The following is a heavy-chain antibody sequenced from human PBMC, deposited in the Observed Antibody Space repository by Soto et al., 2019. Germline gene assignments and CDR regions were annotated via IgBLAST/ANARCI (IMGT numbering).Heavy chain of an antibody. Sequence: QVHLAESGGGVVQPGRSLRLSCAASGFTFTNYPMNWVRQAPGKGLEWVAVISYDGNTKHYADSVKGRCTISRDNPRNTLYLQMNSLRVEDTAVYYCAREVSLWVAAAGSFDSWGQGALVTVSS. CDR1: GFTFTNYP. V-gene: IGHV3-30*04. D-gene: IGHD6-25*01. CDR3: AREVSLWVAAAGSFDS. J-gene: IGHJ4*02. CDR2: ISYDGNTK.